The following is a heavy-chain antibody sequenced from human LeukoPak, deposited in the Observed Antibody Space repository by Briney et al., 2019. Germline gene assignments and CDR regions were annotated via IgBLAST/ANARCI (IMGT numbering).Heavy chain of an antibody. Sequence: SQTLSLTCTVPGGSISSGSYYWSWIRLPAGKGLELIGRIYSSGSTNQNPFLKSRVTISVDTSKNQFSLRLSSVTAADTAVYYCAAQYYDFWSGSYPYWGQGTLVSVAS. V-gene: IGHV4-61*02. J-gene: IGHJ4*02. D-gene: IGHD3-3*01. CDR1: GGSISSGSYY. CDR3: AAQYYDFWSGSYPY. CDR2: IYSSGST.